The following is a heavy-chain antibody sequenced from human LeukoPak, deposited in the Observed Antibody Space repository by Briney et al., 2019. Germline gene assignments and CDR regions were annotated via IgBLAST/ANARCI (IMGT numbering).Heavy chain of an antibody. CDR2: IYYSESN. D-gene: IGHD3-10*01. CDR3: ARGGFGELHPFDY. J-gene: IGHJ4*02. CDR1: RGSISSYD. V-gene: IGHV4-59*01. Sequence: SWTLSVTCTVARGSISSYDWSWIRQRPGKGLEWIGYIYYSESNNSNPSLKSRVTISVDTYKNQFSLKLSSVTAADTAVYYCARGGFGELHPFDYWGQGTLVTVSP.